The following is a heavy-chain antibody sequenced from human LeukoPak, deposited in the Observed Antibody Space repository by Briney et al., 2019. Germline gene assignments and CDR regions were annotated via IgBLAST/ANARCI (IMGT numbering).Heavy chain of an antibody. J-gene: IGHJ4*02. Sequence: PGEPLRLSCAASGFTFVNYAMSWVRQAPGKGLEWVSSIRGDGDGTYYADSVKGRFTISRDNARNTLYLQMNSLRAEDTAVYYCAKVPDFYASGPFDYWGQGTLVIVSS. CDR1: GFTFVNYA. V-gene: IGHV3-23*01. CDR2: IRGDGDGT. CDR3: AKVPDFYASGPFDY. D-gene: IGHD3-10*01.